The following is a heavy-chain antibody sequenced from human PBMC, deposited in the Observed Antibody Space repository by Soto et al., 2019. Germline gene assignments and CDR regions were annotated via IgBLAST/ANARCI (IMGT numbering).Heavy chain of an antibody. CDR3: AKDRMAGQTRGYFQH. CDR2: ISGSGVST. Sequence: PGGSLRLSCAASGFTFSSYAMSWVRQAPGKGLEWVSAISGSGVSTYYADSVKGRFTISRDNAKNSLYLQMNSLRAEDTALYYCAKDRMAGQTRGYFQHWGQGTLVTVSS. CDR1: GFTFSSYA. D-gene: IGHD6-19*01. V-gene: IGHV3-23*01. J-gene: IGHJ1*01.